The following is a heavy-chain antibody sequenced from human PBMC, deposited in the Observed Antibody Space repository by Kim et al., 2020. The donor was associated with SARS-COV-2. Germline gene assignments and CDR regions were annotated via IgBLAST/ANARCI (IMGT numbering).Heavy chain of an antibody. D-gene: IGHD1-26*01. CDR2: ISAGGHSI. V-gene: IGHV3-23*01. CDR3: AKDQSGDYYYYSGMDV. Sequence: LSLTCAASGFMFSSHAMTWVRQAPGKGLERVAIISAGGHSIYYADSVKGRFTVSRDNSKNTLYLQMNSLRAEDTALYFCAKDQSGDYYYYSGMDVWGPGTTVTVSS. J-gene: IGHJ6*02. CDR1: GFMFSSHA.